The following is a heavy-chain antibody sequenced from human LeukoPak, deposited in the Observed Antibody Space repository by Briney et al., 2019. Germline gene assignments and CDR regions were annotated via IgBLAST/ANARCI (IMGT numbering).Heavy chain of an antibody. V-gene: IGHV3-48*03. CDR1: GFTFSSYE. Sequence: GGSLRLSCAASGFTFSSYEMKWVRQAPGKGLEWVLYISSICSTIYYADSLKGRFTISRDNAKNSLYLQMNSLRAEDTAVYYCARGDSGSYYFDYWGQGTLVTVSS. CDR2: ISSICSTI. D-gene: IGHD1-26*01. J-gene: IGHJ4*02. CDR3: ARGDSGSYYFDY.